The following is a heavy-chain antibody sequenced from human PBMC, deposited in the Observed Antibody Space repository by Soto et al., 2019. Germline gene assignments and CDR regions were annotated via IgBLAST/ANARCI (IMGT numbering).Heavy chain of an antibody. Sequence: QVHLVQSGAEVKKPGASVKVSCTASGYTFTSFGISWVRQAPGQGLEWMGWISAYNGNTNYAQKFQGRVTMTTDPSTNTADMYLRSLRSEATYVYYCARVGTQGDSCGQGSLVTVSS. CDR3: ARVGTQGDS. V-gene: IGHV1-18*01. J-gene: IGHJ4*02. CDR1: GYTFTSFG. D-gene: IGHD7-27*01. CDR2: ISAYNGNT.